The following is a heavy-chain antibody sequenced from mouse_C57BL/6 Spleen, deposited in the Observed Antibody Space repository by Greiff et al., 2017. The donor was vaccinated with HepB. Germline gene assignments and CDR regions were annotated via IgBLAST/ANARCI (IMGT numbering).Heavy chain of an antibody. D-gene: IGHD2-1*01. V-gene: IGHV1-15*01. Sequence: QVQLQQSGAELVRPGASVTLSCKASGYTFTDYEMHWVKQTPVHGLEWIGAIDPETGGTAYNQKFKGKAILTADKSSSTAYMELRSLTSEDSAVYYCTREGIYYGNPYYFDYWGQGTTLTVSS. CDR1: GYTFTDYE. CDR2: IDPETGGT. J-gene: IGHJ2*01. CDR3: TREGIYYGNPYYFDY.